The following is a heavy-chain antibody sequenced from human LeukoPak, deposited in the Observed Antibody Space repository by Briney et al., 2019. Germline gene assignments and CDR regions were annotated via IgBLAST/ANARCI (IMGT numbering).Heavy chain of an antibody. CDR3: ARRVSSEAWFDP. J-gene: IGHJ5*02. D-gene: IGHD2-8*01. V-gene: IGHV4-59*08. CDR2: IYYSGST. Sequence: SETLSLTCSVSGGSISSYYWVWIRQPPGKGLEWIGYIYYSGSTDYNSSLRSRVTISVDTSKNQFSLKLSSVTAADTAVYYCARRVSSEAWFDPWGQGTLVTVSS. CDR1: GGSISSYY.